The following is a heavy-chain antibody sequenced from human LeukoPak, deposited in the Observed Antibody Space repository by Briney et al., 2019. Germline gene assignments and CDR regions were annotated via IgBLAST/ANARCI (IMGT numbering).Heavy chain of an antibody. CDR1: GGSISGYY. CDR3: ARGVYYGSGKDY. D-gene: IGHD3-10*01. CDR2: IYYSGST. V-gene: IGHV4-59*12. J-gene: IGHJ4*02. Sequence: SETLSLTCSVSGGSISGYYWSWIRQPPGQGLEWIGYIYYSGSTNYNPSLKSRVIISRDTSKNQFSLKLTSVTAADTAVYYCARGVYYGSGKDYWGQGTLVTVSS.